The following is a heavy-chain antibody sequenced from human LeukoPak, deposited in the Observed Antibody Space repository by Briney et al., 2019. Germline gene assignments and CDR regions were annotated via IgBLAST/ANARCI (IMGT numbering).Heavy chain of an antibody. J-gene: IGHJ4*02. CDR2: IWYDGSNK. CDR1: GFTFSSYG. V-gene: IGHV3-30*19. D-gene: IGHD1-26*01. CDR3: ARDPLSGSYYYFDY. Sequence: PGRSLRLSCAASGFTFSSYGMHWVRQAPGKGLEWVAVIWYDGSNKYYADSVKGRFTISRDNSKNTLYLQMNSLRAEDTAVYYCARDPLSGSYYYFDYWGQGTLVTVSS.